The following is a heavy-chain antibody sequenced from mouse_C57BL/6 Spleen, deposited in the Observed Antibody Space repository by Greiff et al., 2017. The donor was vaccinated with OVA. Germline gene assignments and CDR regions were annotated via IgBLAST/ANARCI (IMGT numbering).Heavy chain of an antibody. CDR1: GYTFTDYN. D-gene: IGHD1-1*01. J-gene: IGHJ3*01. CDR2: INPNNGGT. Sequence: VQLQQSGPELVKPGASVKMSCKASGYTFTDYNMHWVKQSHGKSLEWIGYINPNNGGTSYNQKFKGKATLTVNKSSSTAYMELRSLTSEDSAVYYCARTDYYGSGAFAYWGQGTLVTVSA. CDR3: ARTDYYGSGAFAY. V-gene: IGHV1-22*01.